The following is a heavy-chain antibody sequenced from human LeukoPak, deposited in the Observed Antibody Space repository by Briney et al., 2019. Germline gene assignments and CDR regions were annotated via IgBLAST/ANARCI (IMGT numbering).Heavy chain of an antibody. D-gene: IGHD1/OR15-1a*01. V-gene: IGHV3-23*03. J-gene: IGHJ4*02. Sequence: GGSLRHSCAASGFAFSSYAMNWVRQAPGKGLEWISLIYSGGSTYYADSVMGRFTISRDNSKTTLFLQMNSLKAEDTAVYYCATGGRSGVALEQWGQGTLVTVSS. CDR2: IYSGGST. CDR1: GFAFSSYA. CDR3: ATGGRSGVALEQ.